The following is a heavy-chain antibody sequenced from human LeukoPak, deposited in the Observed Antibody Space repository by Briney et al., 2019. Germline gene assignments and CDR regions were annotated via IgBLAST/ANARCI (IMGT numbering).Heavy chain of an antibody. CDR1: GYTFTSYY. CDR3: ARKNQADWFDP. Sequence: ASVKVSCKASGYTFTSYYMHWVRQAPGQGLEWMGIINPSGGSTSYAQKFQGRVTITADKSTSTAYMELSSLRSEDTAVYYCARKNQADWFDPWGQGTLVTVSS. D-gene: IGHD1-14*01. J-gene: IGHJ5*02. V-gene: IGHV1-46*01. CDR2: INPSGGST.